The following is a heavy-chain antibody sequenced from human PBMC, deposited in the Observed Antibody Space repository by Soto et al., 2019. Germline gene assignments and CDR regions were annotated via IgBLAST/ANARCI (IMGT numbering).Heavy chain of an antibody. CDR3: ARANDDFWRALAY. CDR2: VYYTGTT. V-gene: IGHV4-59*08. CDR1: GGSINNYY. Sequence: PSETLSLTCSVSGGSINNYYWTWIRQPPGMGLEWIGYVYYTGTTYYNPSLKSRVTISVDTSKNQFSLKLSSVTAADTAVYYCARANDDFWRALAYWGQGTVVTVSS. D-gene: IGHD3-3*01. J-gene: IGHJ4*02.